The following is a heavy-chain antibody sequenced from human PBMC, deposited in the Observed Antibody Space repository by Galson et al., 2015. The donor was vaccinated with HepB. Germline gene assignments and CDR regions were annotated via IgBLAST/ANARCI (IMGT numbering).Heavy chain of an antibody. Sequence: SLRLSCAASGFTVSSNYMSWVRQAPGKGLECVSVIYSGGSTYSADSVKGRFTISRDNTKNTLYIQMNGLRSEDTAVYYCWGGAYVGDYWGQGTLVTVSS. CDR1: GFTVSSNY. V-gene: IGHV3-53*01. J-gene: IGHJ1*01. CDR2: IYSGGST. CDR3: WGGAYVGDY. D-gene: IGHD3-16*01.